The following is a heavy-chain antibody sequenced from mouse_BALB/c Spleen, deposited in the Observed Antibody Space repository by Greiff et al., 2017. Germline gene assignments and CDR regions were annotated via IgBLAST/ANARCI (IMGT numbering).Heavy chain of an antibody. Sequence: EVQRVESGGDLVKPGGSLKLSCAASGFTFSSYGMSWVRQTPDKRLEWVATISSGGSYTYYPDSVKGRFTISRDNAKNTLYLQMSSLKSEDTAMYYCARQDETRFDYWGQGTTLTVSS. CDR2: ISSGGSYT. CDR3: ARQDETRFDY. J-gene: IGHJ2*01. CDR1: GFTFSSYG. V-gene: IGHV5-6*01.